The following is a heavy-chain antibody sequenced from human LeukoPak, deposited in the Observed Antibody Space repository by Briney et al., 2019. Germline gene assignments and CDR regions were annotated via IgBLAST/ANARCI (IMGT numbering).Heavy chain of an antibody. CDR3: AAAFDY. CDR1: GGSISSSSYY. Sequence: SETLSLTCTVSGGSISSSSYYWGWIRQPPGKGLEWIGNTYYGGNTYYNPSLKSRVTISVDTSKNQFSLELSSVTAADTAVYYCAAAFDYWGQGTLATVSS. V-gene: IGHV4-39*01. D-gene: IGHD6-25*01. CDR2: TYYGGNT. J-gene: IGHJ4*02.